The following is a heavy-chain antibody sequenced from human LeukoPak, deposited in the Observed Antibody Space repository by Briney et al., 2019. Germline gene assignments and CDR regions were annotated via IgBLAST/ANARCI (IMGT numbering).Heavy chain of an antibody. D-gene: IGHD3-9*01. CDR3: ARGYFDWLLQEGNWFDP. Sequence: PSETLSLTCAVYGGSFSGYYWSWIRQPPGKGLEWIGEINHSGSTNYNPSLKSRVTMSVDTSKNQFSLKLSSVTAADTAVYYCARGYFDWLLQEGNWFDPWGQGTLVTVSS. CDR2: INHSGST. CDR1: GGSFSGYY. V-gene: IGHV4-34*01. J-gene: IGHJ5*02.